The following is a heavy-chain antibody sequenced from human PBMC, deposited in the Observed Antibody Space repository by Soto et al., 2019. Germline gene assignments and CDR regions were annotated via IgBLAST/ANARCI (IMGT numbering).Heavy chain of an antibody. CDR3: ARASPLKWIRTLDV. J-gene: IGHJ6*02. V-gene: IGHV4-30-4*01. CDR2: IYYSGST. D-gene: IGHD5-12*01. CDR1: GGSISSGDYY. Sequence: SETLSLTCTVSGGSISSGDYYWSWIRQPPGKGLEWIGYIYYSGSTYYNPSLKSRVTISVDTSKNQFSLKLSSVTAADTAVYYCARASPLKWIRTLDVWGQGTTVTVSS.